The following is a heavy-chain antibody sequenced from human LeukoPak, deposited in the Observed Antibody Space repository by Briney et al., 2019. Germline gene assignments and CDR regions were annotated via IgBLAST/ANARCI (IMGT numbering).Heavy chain of an antibody. CDR2: IIPIFGAA. CDR3: ASHASGIAAAGPPGDY. J-gene: IGHJ4*02. Sequence: SVKVSCKASGGTFSSYAISWVRQAPGQGLEWMGGIIPIFGAANYAQKFQGRVTITADESTSTAYMELSSLRSEDTAVYYCASHASGIAAAGPPGDYWGQGTLVTVSS. V-gene: IGHV1-69*13. D-gene: IGHD6-13*01. CDR1: GGTFSSYA.